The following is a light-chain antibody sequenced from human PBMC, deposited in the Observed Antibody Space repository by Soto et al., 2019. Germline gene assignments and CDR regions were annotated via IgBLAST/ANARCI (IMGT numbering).Light chain of an antibody. Sequence: QSALTQPPSASGSPGQSVTISCTGTSSEVGGYNYVSWYQQHPGKAPKPMIYEVSKRPQGVPDRFSGSKSVNTASLTVSGLQAEDEADYYCNSYAGSNNLVFGGGTKLTVL. CDR1: SSEVGGYNY. J-gene: IGLJ3*02. CDR2: EVS. CDR3: NSYAGSNNLV. V-gene: IGLV2-8*01.